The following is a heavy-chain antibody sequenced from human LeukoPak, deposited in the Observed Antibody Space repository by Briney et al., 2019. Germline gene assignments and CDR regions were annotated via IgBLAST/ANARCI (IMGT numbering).Heavy chain of an antibody. CDR3: ATYSGSYLRYFDY. CDR2: ISSSSSTI. V-gene: IGHV3-48*04. CDR1: GFTFSSYS. J-gene: IGHJ4*02. D-gene: IGHD1-26*01. Sequence: GGSLRLSCAASGFTFSSYSMNWVRQAPGKGLEWVSYISSSSSTIYYADSVKGRFTISRDNAKNSLYLQMNSLRAEDTAVYYCATYSGSYLRYFDYWGQGTLVTVSS.